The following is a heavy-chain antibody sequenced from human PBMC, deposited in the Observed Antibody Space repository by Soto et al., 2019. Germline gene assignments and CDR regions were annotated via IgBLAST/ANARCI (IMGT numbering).Heavy chain of an antibody. CDR1: GFTFSSYG. CDR3: AKDGTAMADYYYYGMDV. CDR2: ISYDGSNK. Sequence: GGSLRLSCAASGFTFSSYGMHWVRQAPGKGLEWVAVISYDGSNKYYADSVKGRFTISRDNSKNTLYLQMNSLRAEDTAVYYCAKDGTAMADYYYYGMDVWGQGTTVTVSS. V-gene: IGHV3-30*18. J-gene: IGHJ6*02. D-gene: IGHD5-18*01.